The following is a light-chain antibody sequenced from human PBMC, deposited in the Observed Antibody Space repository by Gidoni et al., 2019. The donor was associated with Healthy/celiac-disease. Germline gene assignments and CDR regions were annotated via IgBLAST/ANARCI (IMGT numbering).Light chain of an antibody. CDR2: EGR. CDR1: SSEVGSYNL. Sequence: QSALTQPASVSGSPGQSITISCTVTSSEVGSYNLVSWYQQHPGKAPKLMIYEGRKRPSGVSNRFSGSKSGNTASLTISGLQAEDEADYYCCSYAGSSTLVFGTGTKVTVL. CDR3: CSYAGSSTLV. J-gene: IGLJ1*01. V-gene: IGLV2-23*01.